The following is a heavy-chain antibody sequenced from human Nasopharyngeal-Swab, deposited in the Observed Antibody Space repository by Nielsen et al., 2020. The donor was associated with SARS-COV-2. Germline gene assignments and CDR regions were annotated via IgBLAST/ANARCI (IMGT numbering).Heavy chain of an antibody. D-gene: IGHD6-13*01. CDR1: GYTFTNYN. V-gene: IGHV1-46*01. J-gene: IGHJ5*02. CDR3: ARSAVAAAGWGWFDP. Sequence: ASVKVSCKASGYTFTNYNLHWVRQAPGQGLEWIGVINPSGGSANYAQKFQGRVTTTRDTSTNIVYMELSGLESEDTAVYYCARSAVAAAGWGWFDPWGQGTLVTVSS. CDR2: INPSGGSA.